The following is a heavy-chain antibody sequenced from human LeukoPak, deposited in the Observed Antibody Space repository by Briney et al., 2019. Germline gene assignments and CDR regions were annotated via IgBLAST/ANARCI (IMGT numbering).Heavy chain of an antibody. CDR3: ARGRDGYNRNYYGMDV. V-gene: IGHV4-34*01. J-gene: IGHJ6*02. D-gene: IGHD5-12*01. CDR2: INHSGST. CDR1: GGSFSGYY. Sequence: SETLSLTCAVYGGSFSGYYWSWLRQPPGKGLEWIGEINHSGSTNYNPSLTSRVTISVDTSKNQFSLKLSSVTAADTAVYYCARGRDGYNRNYYGMDVWGQGTTVTVSS.